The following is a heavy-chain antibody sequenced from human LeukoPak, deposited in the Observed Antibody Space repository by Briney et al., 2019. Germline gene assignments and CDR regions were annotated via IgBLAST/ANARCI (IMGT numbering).Heavy chain of an antibody. CDR1: AFNFGDYG. CDR2: ISSSSSYI. CDR3: ARDLGGPTTRGYFDS. V-gene: IGHV3-21*01. D-gene: IGHD1-26*01. Sequence: GGSLRLSCTASAFNFGDYGMSWVRQAPGKGLEWVSSISSSSSYIYYADSVKGRFTISRDNAKKSLYLQMDSLRAEDTAVYYCARDLGGPTTRGYFDSWGQGTLVTVSS. J-gene: IGHJ4*02.